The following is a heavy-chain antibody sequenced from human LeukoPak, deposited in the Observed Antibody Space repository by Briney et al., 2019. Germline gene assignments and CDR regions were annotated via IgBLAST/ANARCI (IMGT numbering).Heavy chain of an antibody. CDR3: ARAERITMVRGGDWFDP. D-gene: IGHD3-10*01. CDR2: ISAYNGNT. CDR1: GYTFTSYG. V-gene: IGHV1-18*01. J-gene: IGHJ5*02. Sequence: ASVKVSCKASGYTFTSYGISWVRQAPGQGLEWMGWISAYNGNTNYAQKLQGRVTITTDTSTSTAYMELRSLRSDDTAVNYCARAERITMVRGGDWFDPWGQGTLVTVSS.